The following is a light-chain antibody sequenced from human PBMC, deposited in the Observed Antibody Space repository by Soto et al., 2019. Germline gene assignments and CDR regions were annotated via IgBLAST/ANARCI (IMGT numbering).Light chain of an antibody. Sequence: EIVWTQSPATLSLSLWERSTLSCRASQSVSSYLAWYQQKPGQAPRLLIYDASNRATGIPARFSGSGSGTDFTLTISRLEPEDFAVYYCQQYGSSVWTFGQGTKVDIK. CDR1: QSVSSY. V-gene: IGKV3-11*01. J-gene: IGKJ1*01. CDR3: QQYGSSVWT. CDR2: DAS.